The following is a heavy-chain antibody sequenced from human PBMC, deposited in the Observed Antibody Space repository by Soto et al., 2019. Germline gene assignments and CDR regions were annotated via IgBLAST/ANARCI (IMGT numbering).Heavy chain of an antibody. J-gene: IGHJ5*02. CDR1: GYTFTSYG. Sequence: ASVKVSFKASGYTFTSYGISWVRQAPGQGLEWMGWISAYNGNTNYAQKLQGRVTMTTDTSTSTAYMELRSLRSDDTAVYYCARYTRRGSGMSGWLDPWGQGNLVTVSS. CDR3: ARYTRRGSGMSGWLDP. V-gene: IGHV1-18*01. D-gene: IGHD3-10*01. CDR2: ISAYNGNT.